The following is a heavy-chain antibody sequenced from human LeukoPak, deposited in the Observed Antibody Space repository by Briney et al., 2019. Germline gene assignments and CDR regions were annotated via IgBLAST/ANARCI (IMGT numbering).Heavy chain of an antibody. CDR2: ISGSGGST. V-gene: IGHV3-23*01. CDR3: AGGSLGSGTSSDCCPLDY. Sequence: GGSLRLSCSASGFTFSSYAMSWVRQAPGKGLEWVSAISGSGGSTYYADSVKGRFTISRDNAKNSLYLQMNSLRAEDTAVYYCAGGSLGSGTSSDCCPLDYWGQGTLVTVSS. CDR1: GFTFSSYA. D-gene: IGHD2-15*01. J-gene: IGHJ4*02.